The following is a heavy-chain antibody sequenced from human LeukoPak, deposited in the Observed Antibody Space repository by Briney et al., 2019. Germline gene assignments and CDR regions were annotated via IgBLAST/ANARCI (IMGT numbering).Heavy chain of an antibody. D-gene: IGHD1-1*01. J-gene: IGHJ4*02. Sequence: GGSLRLSCAASEFIFSNYGLNWVRQAPGKGLEWVSFISRSGSTTYYADSVKGRFTVSRDNDKNSLFLQMNSLRVEDTAVYYCARAYDTGLYYFDYWGQGTLVTVSS. CDR1: EFIFSNYG. CDR3: ARAYDTGLYYFDY. CDR2: ISRSGSTT. V-gene: IGHV3-48*01.